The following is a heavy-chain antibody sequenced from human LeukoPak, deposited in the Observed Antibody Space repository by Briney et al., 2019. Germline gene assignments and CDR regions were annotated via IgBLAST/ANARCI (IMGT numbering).Heavy chain of an antibody. CDR1: GGSFSGYY. CDR3: ARVARGRHYYDSSGYL. CDR2: INHSGST. V-gene: IGHV4-34*01. J-gene: IGHJ4*02. D-gene: IGHD3-22*01. Sequence: TSETLSLTCAVYGGSFSGYYWSWIRQPPGKGLEWIGEINHSGSTNYNPSLKSRVTISVDTSKNQFSLKLSSVTAAVTAVYYCARVARGRHYYDSSGYLWGQGTLVTVSS.